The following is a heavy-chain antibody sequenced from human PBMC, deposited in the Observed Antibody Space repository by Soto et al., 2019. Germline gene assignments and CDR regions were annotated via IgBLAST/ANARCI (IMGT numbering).Heavy chain of an antibody. V-gene: IGHV1-3*01. CDR1: AYTFTNYG. Sequence: ASVQVSCEASAYTFTNYGISWVRQAPGQGLEWMGWINAGNGNTKYSQRFQGRVSITRDTSASTAYMGLSSLRSEDTAVYYCARAVAVPADFDYWGQGTLVTVSS. CDR2: INAGNGNT. CDR3: ARAVAVPADFDY. D-gene: IGHD5-12*01. J-gene: IGHJ4*02.